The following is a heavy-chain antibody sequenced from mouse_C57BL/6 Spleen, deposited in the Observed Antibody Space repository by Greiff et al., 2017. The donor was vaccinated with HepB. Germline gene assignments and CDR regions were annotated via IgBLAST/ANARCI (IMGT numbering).Heavy chain of an antibody. D-gene: IGHD2-4*01. J-gene: IGHJ2*01. CDR2: INPYNGDT. CDR3: ARVGVLDYDGYFDY. Sequence: VQLQQSGPELVKPGDSVKISCKASGYSFTGYFMNWVMQSHGKSLEWIGRINPYNGDTFYNQKFKGKATLTVDKSSSTAHMELRSLTSEDSAVYYCARVGVLDYDGYFDYWGQGTTLTVSS. V-gene: IGHV1-20*01. CDR1: GYSFTGYF.